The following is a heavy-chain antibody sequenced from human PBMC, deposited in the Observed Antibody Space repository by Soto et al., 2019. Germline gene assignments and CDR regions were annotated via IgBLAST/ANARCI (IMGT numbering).Heavy chain of an antibody. J-gene: IGHJ4*02. V-gene: IGHV3-23*01. CDR3: AALDGALDY. Sequence: GGSLRLSCAASGFSFSRYAMMWVRQAPGKGQEWVAGMTGSGGDIRYADPVKGRFTISKDNSKNTLYLQMNSLRAEDTAVYYCAALDGALDYWGPGTLVTVSS. D-gene: IGHD3-10*01. CDR1: GFSFSRYA. CDR2: MTGSGGDI.